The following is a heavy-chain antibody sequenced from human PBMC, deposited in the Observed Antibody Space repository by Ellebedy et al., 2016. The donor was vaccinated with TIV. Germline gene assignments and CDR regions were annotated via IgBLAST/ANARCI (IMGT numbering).Heavy chain of an antibody. CDR2: IWYDGGNK. Sequence: PGGSLRLSCTTSGFIFSNYGMHWVRQAPGKGLEWVAFIWYDGGNKYYADSVRCRFTISRDNSKNTLYLQMNSLGVEDTAVYFCARDRHVDRGDCLDYWGQGTLVTVSS. CDR1: GFIFSNYG. J-gene: IGHJ4*02. D-gene: IGHD2-21*02. V-gene: IGHV3-33*01. CDR3: ARDRHVDRGDCLDY.